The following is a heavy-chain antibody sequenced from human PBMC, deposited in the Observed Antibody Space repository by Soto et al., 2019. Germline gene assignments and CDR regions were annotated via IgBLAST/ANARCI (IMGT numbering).Heavy chain of an antibody. V-gene: IGHV1-69*02. CDR3: ASSNAWSGYYHWFDP. D-gene: IGHD3-3*01. Sequence: SVKVSCKASGGTFSSYTISWVRQAPGQGLEWMGRIIPILGIANYAQKFQGRVTITADKSTSTAYMELSSLRSEDTAVDYCASSNAWSGYYHWFDPWGQGTLVT. CDR2: IIPILGIA. CDR1: GGTFSSYT. J-gene: IGHJ5*02.